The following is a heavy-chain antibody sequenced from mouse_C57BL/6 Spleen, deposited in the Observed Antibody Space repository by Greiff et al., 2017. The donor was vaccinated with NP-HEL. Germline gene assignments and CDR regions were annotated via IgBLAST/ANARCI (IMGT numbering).Heavy chain of an antibody. CDR2: IWSGGGT. V-gene: IGHV2-2*01. J-gene: IGHJ4*01. Sequence: QVQLKQSGPGLVQPSQSLSISCTVSGFSLTSYGVPWVRQSPGKGLEWLGVIWSGGGTDYNAAFISRLSISKDNSTSQVFFKMNSLQADDTAIYYWARKNDLYYCAMDYWGQGTSVTVSS. CDR3: ARKNDLYYCAMDY. CDR1: GFSLTSYG. D-gene: IGHD2-4*01.